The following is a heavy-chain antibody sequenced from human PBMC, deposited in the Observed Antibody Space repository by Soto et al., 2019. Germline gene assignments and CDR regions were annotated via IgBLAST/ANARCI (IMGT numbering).Heavy chain of an antibody. D-gene: IGHD3-3*01. CDR1: GFTFTSYA. CDR3: AKLDFWTRYNAGLDS. CDR2: ISGSGGDT. V-gene: IGHV3-23*01. J-gene: IGHJ4*02. Sequence: EVQLLESGGGVVQPGGSLRLSCSASGFTFTSYAMRWVRQAPGKGLEWVSGISGSGGDTKSADSVKGRFTISRDNFKNKLYLQINSVRAEHTAVYYCAKLDFWTRYNAGLDSGGQGTLVTVSS.